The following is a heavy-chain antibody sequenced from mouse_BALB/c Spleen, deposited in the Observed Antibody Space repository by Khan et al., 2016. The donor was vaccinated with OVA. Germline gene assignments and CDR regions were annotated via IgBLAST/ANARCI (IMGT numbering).Heavy chain of an antibody. CDR3: ASGLRYGNFDY. CDR1: GYTFTDYS. CDR2: INTETGEP. Sequence: QIQLVQSGPELKKPGETVKISCKASGYTFTDYSMHWVKQAPGKGLKWMGWINTETGEPTYADDFKGRFAFSLETSASTAYLQLNKLKNEDTATYFYASGLRYGNFDYWGQGTTLTVSS. V-gene: IGHV9-2-1*01. J-gene: IGHJ2*01. D-gene: IGHD2-10*02.